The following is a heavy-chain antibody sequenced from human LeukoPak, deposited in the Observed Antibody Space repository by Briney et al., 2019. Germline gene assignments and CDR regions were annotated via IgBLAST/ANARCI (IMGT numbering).Heavy chain of an antibody. CDR1: GDSIRSSNYY. Sequence: KPSETLSLTCTVSGDSIRSSNYYWGWIRQPPGKGLEWIGNIYYSGSTYYSASLKSRVTISVDTSKNQFSLKLSSVTAADTAVYYCAREFTFGGVIGYWGQGTLVTVSS. CDR3: AREFTFGGVIGY. CDR2: IYYSGST. D-gene: IGHD3-16*01. V-gene: IGHV4-39*07. J-gene: IGHJ4*02.